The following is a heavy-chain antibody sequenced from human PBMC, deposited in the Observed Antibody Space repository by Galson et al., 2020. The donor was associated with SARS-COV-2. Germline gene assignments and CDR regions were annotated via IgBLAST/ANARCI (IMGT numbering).Heavy chain of an antibody. V-gene: IGHV4-31*03. CDR3: ARGSANNGYWRHP. D-gene: IGHD5-12*01. Sequence: SETLSLTCTVSGGPISSYYYLWNWIRQHPGKDLEWIMTHDYSGNTYYNPCLKSRLTISVDTSKNQFSLRLNSVTAADTAVYFCARGSANNGYWRHPSGQGTLVTVSS. J-gene: IGHJ5*02. CDR2: HDYSGNT. CDR1: GGPISSYYYL.